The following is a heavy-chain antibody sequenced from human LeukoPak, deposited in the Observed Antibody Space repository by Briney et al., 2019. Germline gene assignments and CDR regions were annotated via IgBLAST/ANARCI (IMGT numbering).Heavy chain of an antibody. CDR3: ARGNYYDSSTYYRAFDI. D-gene: IGHD3-22*01. CDR1: GGSLGSYY. V-gene: IGHV4-59*01. Sequence: SETLSLTCSVSGGSLGSYYWSWIRQPPGKGLEWIGYIYYSGSINYNPSLKSRVTISVDTSKTQFSLKLSSVTAADTAMYYCARGNYYDSSTYYRAFDIWGQGTMVTVSS. J-gene: IGHJ3*02. CDR2: IYYSGSI.